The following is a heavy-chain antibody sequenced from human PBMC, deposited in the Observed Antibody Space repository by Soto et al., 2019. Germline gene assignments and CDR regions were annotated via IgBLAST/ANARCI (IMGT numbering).Heavy chain of an antibody. J-gene: IGHJ4*02. Sequence: QVQVVESGGGVVQPGRSLGLACAASGFSLSNYGMHWVRQAPGKGLEWVAAMSYGGDNKYYADSVKGRFSISKDNSKNTLYLQMNSLGAEDTAVYYCARGVHTSNYDSRGFDFWGQGTLVTVSS. D-gene: IGHD3-22*01. CDR1: GFSLSNYG. CDR2: MSYGGDNK. V-gene: IGHV3-30*03. CDR3: ARGVHTSNYDSRGFDF.